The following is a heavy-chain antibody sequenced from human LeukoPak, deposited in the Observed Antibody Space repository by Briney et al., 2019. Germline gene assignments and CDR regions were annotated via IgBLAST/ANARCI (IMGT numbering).Heavy chain of an antibody. Sequence: AVKVSCKASGGTFSRYAISWVRQAPGQGLEWMGGIIPIFGKANNAQKFQSRVTITTDESTSTAYMELSSLRSEDTAVYYCARAPLGCSSTSCFGDWFDPWGQGTLVTVSS. CDR1: GGTFSRYA. J-gene: IGHJ5*02. D-gene: IGHD2-2*01. CDR2: IIPIFGKA. CDR3: ARAPLGCSSTSCFGDWFDP. V-gene: IGHV1-69*05.